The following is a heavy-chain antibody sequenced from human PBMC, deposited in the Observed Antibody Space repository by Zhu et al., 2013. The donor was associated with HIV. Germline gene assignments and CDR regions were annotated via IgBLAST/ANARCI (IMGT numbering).Heavy chain of an antibody. Sequence: QVQLVQSGTEVKKPGASVKVSCKASGYSFTGYYMHWVRQAPGQGLEWMGWINPNSGGTIYAQKFQGRVTMTRDTSISTADMELRSLRSDDTAIYYCARDAGITGTWGYFDLWGRGTLVTVSS. CDR3: ARDAGITGTWGYFDL. V-gene: IGHV1-2*02. CDR1: GYSFTGYY. D-gene: IGHD1-7*01. CDR2: INPNSGGT. J-gene: IGHJ2*01.